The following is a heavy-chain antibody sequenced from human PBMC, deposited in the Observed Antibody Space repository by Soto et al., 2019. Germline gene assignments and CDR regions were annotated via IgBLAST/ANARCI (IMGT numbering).Heavy chain of an antibody. V-gene: IGHV1-3*01. CDR3: ARNLVYYDFWSGYYDAFDI. Sequence: GASVKVSCKASGYTFTSYAMHWVRQAPGQRLEWMGWINAGNGNTKYSPKFQGRVTITRDTSASTAYMELSSLRSEDTAVYYCARNLVYYDFWSGYYDAFDIWGQGTMVTVSS. CDR2: INAGNGNT. J-gene: IGHJ3*02. D-gene: IGHD3-3*01. CDR1: GYTFTSYA.